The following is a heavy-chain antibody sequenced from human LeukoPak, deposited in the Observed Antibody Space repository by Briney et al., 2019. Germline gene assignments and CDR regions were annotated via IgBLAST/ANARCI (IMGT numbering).Heavy chain of an antibody. CDR3: ARPSREGSGWYDFDY. Sequence: SETLSLTCTVSGGSISSSSYYWGWIRQPPGKGLEWIGSIYYSGSTYQNPSLKSRVTISVDTSKNQFSLKLSSVTAADTAMYYCARPSREGSGWYDFDYWGQGTLVTVSS. D-gene: IGHD6-19*01. V-gene: IGHV4-39*01. CDR2: IYYSGST. CDR1: GGSISSSSYY. J-gene: IGHJ4*02.